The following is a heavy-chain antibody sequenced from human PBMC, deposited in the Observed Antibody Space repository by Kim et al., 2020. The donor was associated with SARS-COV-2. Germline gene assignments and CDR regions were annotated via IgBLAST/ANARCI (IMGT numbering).Heavy chain of an antibody. V-gene: IGHV3-30*04. CDR1: GFTFSSYA. J-gene: IGHJ4*02. Sequence: GGSLRLSCSASGFTFSSYAMHWVRQAPGKGLEWVAVISYDGSNKYYADSVKGRFTISRDNSKNTLYLQMNSLRAEDTAVYYCARERRAAAGRYFDYWGQGTLVTVSS. CDR2: ISYDGSNK. CDR3: ARERRAAAGRYFDY. D-gene: IGHD6-13*01.